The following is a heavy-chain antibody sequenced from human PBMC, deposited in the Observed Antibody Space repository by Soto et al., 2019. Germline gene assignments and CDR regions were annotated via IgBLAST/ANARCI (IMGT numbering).Heavy chain of an antibody. CDR3: ARVYRGYSYGRTIYYFDY. D-gene: IGHD5-18*01. CDR1: GFTFSDYY. Sequence: GGSLRLSCAASGFTFSDYYMSWIRQAPGKGLEWVSYISSSSSYTNYADSVKGRFTISRDNAKNSLYLQMNSLRAEDTAVYYCARVYRGYSYGRTIYYFDYWGQGTLVTVSS. J-gene: IGHJ4*02. V-gene: IGHV3-11*06. CDR2: ISSSSSYT.